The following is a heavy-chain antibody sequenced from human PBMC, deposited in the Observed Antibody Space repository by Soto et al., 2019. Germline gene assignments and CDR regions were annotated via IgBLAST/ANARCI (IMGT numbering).Heavy chain of an antibody. Sequence: SETLSLTCAVSGGSISSSNWWGWVRQPPGKGLEWIGEIYHSGSTNYNPSLKSRVTISVDKSKNQFSLKLSSVTAADTAVYYCARGYCGGDCYQYYYGMAVSGQWPTVTVSS. J-gene: IGHJ6*02. CDR3: ARGYCGGDCYQYYYGMAV. D-gene: IGHD2-21*02. V-gene: IGHV4-4*02. CDR2: IYHSGST. CDR1: GGSISSSNW.